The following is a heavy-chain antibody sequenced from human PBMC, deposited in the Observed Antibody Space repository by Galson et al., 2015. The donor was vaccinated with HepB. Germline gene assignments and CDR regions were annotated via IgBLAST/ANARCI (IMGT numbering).Heavy chain of an antibody. V-gene: IGHV3-30*18. D-gene: IGHD3-22*01. CDR3: AKERRDYYDSSGNSDY. Sequence: SLRLSCAASGFTFSSYGMHWVRQAPGKGLEWVAVISYDGSNKHYADSAKGRFTISRDNSKNTLYLQVNSLRAKDTAVYYCAKERRDYYDSSGNSDYWGQGTLVTVSS. CDR2: ISYDGSNK. CDR1: GFTFSSYG. J-gene: IGHJ4*02.